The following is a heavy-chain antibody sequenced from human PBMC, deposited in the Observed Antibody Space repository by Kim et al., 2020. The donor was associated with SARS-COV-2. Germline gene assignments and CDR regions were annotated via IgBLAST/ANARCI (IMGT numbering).Heavy chain of an antibody. CDR1: GFTFSSYS. V-gene: IGHV3-48*02. D-gene: IGHD6-13*01. Sequence: GGSLRLSCAASGFTFSSYSMNWVRQAPGKGLEWVSYISSSSSTIYYADSVKGRFTISRDNAKNSLYLQMNSLRDEDTAVYYCARDQAYSSSWQTPIYYYYYGMDVWGQGTTVTVSS. CDR2: ISSSSSTI. CDR3: ARDQAYSSSWQTPIYYYYYGMDV. J-gene: IGHJ6*02.